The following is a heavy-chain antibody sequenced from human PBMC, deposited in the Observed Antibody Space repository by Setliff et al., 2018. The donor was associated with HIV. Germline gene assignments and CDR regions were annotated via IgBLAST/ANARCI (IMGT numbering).Heavy chain of an antibody. J-gene: IGHJ6*03. Sequence: SVKVSCKAYAGTFNNYAISWVRQAPGQGLEWMGRIIPIFPTTNYAQKFQGRVTITTDESTSTAYMELSSLRSEDTAVYYCAREYCGGDCYSFTYHYYYMDVWGKGTTVTVSS. V-gene: IGHV1-69*05. CDR3: AREYCGGDCYSFTYHYYYMDV. D-gene: IGHD2-21*02. CDR1: AGTFNNYA. CDR2: IIPIFPTT.